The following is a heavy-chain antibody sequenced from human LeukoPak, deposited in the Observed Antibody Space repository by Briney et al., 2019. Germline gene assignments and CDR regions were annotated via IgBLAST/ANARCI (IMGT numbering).Heavy chain of an antibody. CDR1: GFTFSSYG. V-gene: IGHV3-30*02. D-gene: IGHD1-26*01. J-gene: IGHJ4*02. CDR3: AKDSLRERIVGSTTRGVNDY. Sequence: GGSLRLSCAASGFTFSSYGMHWVRQAPGKGLEWVAFIRYDGRNKYYADSVKGRFTISRDNSKNTLYLQMNSLRGEDTAVYYCAKDSLRERIVGSTTRGVNDYWGRGTLVTVSS. CDR2: IRYDGRNK.